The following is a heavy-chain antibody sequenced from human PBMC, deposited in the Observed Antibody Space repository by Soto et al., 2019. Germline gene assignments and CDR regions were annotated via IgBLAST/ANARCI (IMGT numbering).Heavy chain of an antibody. CDR2: IYYSGST. J-gene: IGHJ6*02. V-gene: IGHV4-59*01. D-gene: IGHD2-21*02. Sequence: TPAPTSGAAGGTLSSYYWGWLRLTQGKGLEWIGYIYYSGSTNYNPSLKSRVTISVDTSKNQFSLKLSSVTAADTAVYYCAGAYCGGDCNHYYYYGTDCWGQGATVTIS. CDR3: AGAYCGGDCNHYYYYGTDC. CDR1: GGTLSSYY.